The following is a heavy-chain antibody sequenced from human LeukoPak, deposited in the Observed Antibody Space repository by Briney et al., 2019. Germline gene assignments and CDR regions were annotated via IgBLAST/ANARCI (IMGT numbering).Heavy chain of an antibody. J-gene: IGHJ5*02. Sequence: PSETLSLTCTVSGGSISSGGYYWSWLRQHPGKGLEWIGYIYYSGSTYYNPSLKSLVTISVDTSKNQFSLKLSSVTAADTAVYYCARALAPDNWFDPWGQGTLVTVSS. CDR1: GGSISSGGYY. CDR2: IYYSGST. V-gene: IGHV4-31*01. CDR3: ARALAPDNWFDP.